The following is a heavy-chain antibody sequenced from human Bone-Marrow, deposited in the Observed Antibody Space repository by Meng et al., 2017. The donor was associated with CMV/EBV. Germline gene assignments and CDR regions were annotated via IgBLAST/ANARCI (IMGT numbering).Heavy chain of an antibody. J-gene: IGHJ5*02. CDR1: GYTFTGYY. CDR3: ARDLSFRDDILTGFVMSDP. V-gene: IGHV1-2*02. D-gene: IGHD3-9*01. CDR2: INPNSGGT. Sequence: ASVKVSCKASGYTFTGYYMHWVRQAPGQGLEWMGWINPNSGGTNYAQKFQGRVTMTRDTSISTAYMELRSLRSDDMAVYYCARDLSFRDDILTGFVMSDPWGQGTLVTVSS.